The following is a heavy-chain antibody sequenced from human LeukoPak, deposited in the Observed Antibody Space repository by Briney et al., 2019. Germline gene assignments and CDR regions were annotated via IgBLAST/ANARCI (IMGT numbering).Heavy chain of an antibody. V-gene: IGHV4-59*08. CDR3: ARAHYGGNSFDY. CDR1: GFTFSSYG. J-gene: IGHJ4*02. CDR2: IYYSGST. D-gene: IGHD4-23*01. Sequence: GSLRLSCAASGFTFSSYGMNWVRQAPGKGLEWIGYIYYSGSTNYNPSLKSRVTISVDTSKNQFSLKLSSVTAADTAVYYCARAHYGGNSFDYWGQGTLVTVSS.